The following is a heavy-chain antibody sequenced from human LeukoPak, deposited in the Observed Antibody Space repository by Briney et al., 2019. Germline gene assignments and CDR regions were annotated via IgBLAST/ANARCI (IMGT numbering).Heavy chain of an antibody. V-gene: IGHV3-23*01. D-gene: IGHD1-1*01. J-gene: IGHJ4*02. CDR1: GFIFRIYG. CDR3: VKGQELDDGVFDS. CDR2: IRSNGDTA. Sequence: GGSLRLSCAASGFIFRIYGMHWVRQAPGKGLEWVSTIRSNGDTAYNADSVRGRFAISRDNSKNGLFLQMNSLRVEDTARYYCVKGQELDDGVFDSWGQGTLVTVPS.